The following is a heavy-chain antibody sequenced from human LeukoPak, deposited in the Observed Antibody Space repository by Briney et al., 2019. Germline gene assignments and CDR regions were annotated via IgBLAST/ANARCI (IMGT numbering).Heavy chain of an antibody. CDR1: GGTFSSYA. CDR2: IIPIFGTA. D-gene: IGHD2-21*01. Sequence: ASGKVSCTASGGTFSSYAISWVRQAPGQGLEWMGGIIPIFGTANYAQKFQGRVTITTDESTSTAYMELSSLRSEDTAVHYCARPSAYCGGDCYVPFDYWGQGTLVTVSS. J-gene: IGHJ4*02. V-gene: IGHV1-69*05. CDR3: ARPSAYCGGDCYVPFDY.